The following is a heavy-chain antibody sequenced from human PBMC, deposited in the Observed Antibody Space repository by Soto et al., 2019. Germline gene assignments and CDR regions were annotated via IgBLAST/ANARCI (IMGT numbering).Heavy chain of an antibody. CDR3: ARAHYDFWSGYHPSHYYGMDV. CDR2: IVPIFGTA. V-gene: IGHV1-69*13. J-gene: IGHJ6*02. CDR1: GGTFSSYA. Sequence: SVKVSCKASGGTFSSYAISWVRQAPGQGLEWMGGIVPIFGTANYAQKFQGRVTITADESTSTAYMELSSLRSEDTAVYYCARAHYDFWSGYHPSHYYGMDVWGQGTTVTVSS. D-gene: IGHD3-3*01.